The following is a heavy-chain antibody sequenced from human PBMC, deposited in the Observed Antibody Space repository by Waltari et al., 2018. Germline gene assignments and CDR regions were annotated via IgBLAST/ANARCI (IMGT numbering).Heavy chain of an antibody. D-gene: IGHD6-19*01. V-gene: IGHV3-53*01. J-gene: IGHJ6*02. CDR1: GFTVSSNY. Sequence: EVQLVESGGGLIQPGGSLRLSCAASGFTVSSNYMSWVRQAPGKGLAWVSVIYSGGSTYYADAVKGRFTISRDNSKNTLYLQMNSLGAEDTAVYYCARGVPASSGWYVGYYYYYYGMDVWGQGTTVTVSS. CDR2: IYSGGST. CDR3: ARGVPASSGWYVGYYYYYYGMDV.